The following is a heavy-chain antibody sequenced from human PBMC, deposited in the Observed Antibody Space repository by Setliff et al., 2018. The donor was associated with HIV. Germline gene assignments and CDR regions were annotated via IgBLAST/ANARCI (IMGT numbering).Heavy chain of an antibody. J-gene: IGHJ4*02. V-gene: IGHV4-34*01. D-gene: IGHD3-16*01. CDR1: GGSFSGYY. CDR2: INHSGST. CDR3: ARFGVFVGTFDY. Sequence: PSETLSLTCAVYGGSFSGYYWSWIRQPPGKGLEWIGEINHSGSTNYNPSLKSRVTISVDTSKNQFSLKLSSVTAADTAVYYCARFGVFVGTFDYCGQGTLVTVSS.